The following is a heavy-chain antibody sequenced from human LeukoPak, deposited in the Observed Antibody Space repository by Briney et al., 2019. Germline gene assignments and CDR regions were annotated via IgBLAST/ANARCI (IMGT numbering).Heavy chain of an antibody. J-gene: IGHJ6*02. D-gene: IGHD6-13*01. CDR3: ARVRIAAAGTGWYYYGMDV. V-gene: IGHV4-61*08. Sequence: SETLSLTCTVSGGSISSGGYYWSWIRQPPGKGLEWIGYIYYSGSTNYNPSLKSRVTISVDTSKNQFSLKLSSVTAADTAVYYCARVRIAAAGTGWYYYGMDVWGQGTTVTVSS. CDR1: GGSISSGGYY. CDR2: IYYSGST.